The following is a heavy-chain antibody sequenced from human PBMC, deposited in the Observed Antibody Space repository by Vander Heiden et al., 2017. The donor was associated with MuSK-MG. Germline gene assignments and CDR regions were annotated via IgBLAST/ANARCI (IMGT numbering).Heavy chain of an antibody. CDR2: FDPEDAET. V-gene: IGHV1-24*01. CDR3: TTVRMLTFGGVAVGSSFFER. J-gene: IGHJ4*02. CDR1: GFSLGELA. Sequence: QVQLVQSGAEVKKPGASVTVSCKVSGFSLGELAMHWVRQTPGKGLEWMGGFDPEDAETVFAQRFLDRVTLTEDTSTDTAYMDLRGLKSGDTAVYYCTTVRMLTFGGVAVGSSFFERWGQGTLVTVSS. D-gene: IGHD3-16*01.